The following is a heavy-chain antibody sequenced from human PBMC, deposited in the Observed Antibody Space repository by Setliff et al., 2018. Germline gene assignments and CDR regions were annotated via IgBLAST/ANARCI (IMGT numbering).Heavy chain of an antibody. D-gene: IGHD6-6*01. CDR3: ASPQARGFWARYYFDL. Sequence: PSETLSLTCTVFGESLIDYSWHWIRQPPGKGLEWIGEYSHSGGSKYHPSLEGRVTISADESKRQVSLKLTSLTAADTAVYYCASPQARGFWARYYFDLWGQGTLVTVSS. CDR1: GESLIDYS. CDR2: YSHSGGS. J-gene: IGHJ4*02. V-gene: IGHV4-34*01.